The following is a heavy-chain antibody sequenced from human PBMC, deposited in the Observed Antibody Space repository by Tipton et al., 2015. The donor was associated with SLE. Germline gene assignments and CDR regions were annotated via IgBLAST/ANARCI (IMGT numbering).Heavy chain of an antibody. V-gene: IGHV3-30*04. Sequence: SLRLSCAASGYTFPTYAMHWVRQAPGKGLEWVAVISYDESIKYYADSVKGRFTISRDESKNTMYLQMNSLRAEDTAVYYCARDSDHSSGWFPSLFDWGQGTLVTVSS. CDR2: ISYDESIK. J-gene: IGHJ4*02. CDR3: ARDSDHSSGWFPSLFD. D-gene: IGHD6-19*01. CDR1: GYTFPTYA.